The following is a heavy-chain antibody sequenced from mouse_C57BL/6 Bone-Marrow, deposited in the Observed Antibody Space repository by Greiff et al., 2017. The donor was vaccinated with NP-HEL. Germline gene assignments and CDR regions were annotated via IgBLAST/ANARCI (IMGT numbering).Heavy chain of an antibody. J-gene: IGHJ1*03. Sequence: EVKVVESEGGLVQPGSSMKLSCTASGFTFSDYYMAWVRQVPEKGLEWVANINYDGSSTYYLDSLKSRFIISRDNAKNILYLQMSSLKSEDTATYYCARVDYGSSHWYFDVWGTGTTVTVSS. CDR1: GFTFSDYY. CDR3: ARVDYGSSHWYFDV. D-gene: IGHD1-1*01. CDR2: INYDGSST. V-gene: IGHV5-16*01.